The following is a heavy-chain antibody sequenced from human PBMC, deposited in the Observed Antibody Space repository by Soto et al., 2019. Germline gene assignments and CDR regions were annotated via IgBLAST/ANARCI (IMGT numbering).Heavy chain of an antibody. CDR2: IYRSGDP. CDR1: GDSLNSAPYY. V-gene: IGHV4-39*01. D-gene: IGHD4-17*01. J-gene: IGHJ4*02. CDR3: TRQDADYRFDY. Sequence: QVQLRESGPGLVKPSETLSLTCTVSGDSLNSAPYYWGWIRQSPEWGLEWIASIYRSGDPYYNPSLKSRLPISLNASKNQFFLRLNSVTAADTALYYCTRQDADYRFDYWCPGTVVTVSS.